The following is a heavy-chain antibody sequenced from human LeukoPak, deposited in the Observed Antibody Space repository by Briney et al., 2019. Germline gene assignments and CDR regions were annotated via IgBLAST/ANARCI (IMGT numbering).Heavy chain of an antibody. J-gene: IGHJ4*02. V-gene: IGHV4-34*01. CDR2: INHSGST. Sequence: PSETLSLTCAVYGGSFSGYYWSWIRQPPGKGLEWIGEINHSGSTNYSPSLKSRVTISVDTSKNQFSLKLSSVTAADTAVYYCARKNSYSYGYNYWGQGTLVTVSS. CDR1: GGSFSGYY. D-gene: IGHD5-18*01. CDR3: ARKNSYSYGYNY.